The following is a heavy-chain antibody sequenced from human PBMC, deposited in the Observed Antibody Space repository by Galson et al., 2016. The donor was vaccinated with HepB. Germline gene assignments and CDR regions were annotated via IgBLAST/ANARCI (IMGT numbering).Heavy chain of an antibody. J-gene: IGHJ5*02. CDR2: IYYSGST. CDR3: ARGLQGGFTMVPYNWFDP. Sequence: TLSLTCTVSGGSIRSGGYYWTWIRQRPGTGLEWIGSIYYSGSTRYTPSPESRVTISVDTSKNQFSLKVTSVTGADTAVYYCARGLQGGFTMVPYNWFDPWGQGTLVTVSS. CDR1: GGSIRSGGYY. V-gene: IGHV4-31*03. D-gene: IGHD3-10*01.